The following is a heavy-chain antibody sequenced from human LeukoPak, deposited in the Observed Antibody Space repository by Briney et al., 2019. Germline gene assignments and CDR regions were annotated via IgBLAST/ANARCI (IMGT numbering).Heavy chain of an antibody. D-gene: IGHD5-12*01. CDR3: ARRGIVATVFDAFDI. J-gene: IGHJ3*02. CDR2: IYTSGST. V-gene: IGHV4-4*07. Sequence: SETLSLTCTVSGGSISSYYWSWIRQPAGKGLEWIGRIYTSGSTNYNPSLKSRVTMSVDTSKNQFSLKLSSVTAADTAVYYCARRGIVATVFDAFDIWGQGTMVTVSS. CDR1: GGSISSYY.